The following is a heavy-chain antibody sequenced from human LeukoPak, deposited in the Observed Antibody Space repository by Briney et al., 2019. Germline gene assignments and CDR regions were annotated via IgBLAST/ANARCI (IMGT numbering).Heavy chain of an antibody. Sequence: SETLSLTCTVSGYSISSGYYWGWIRQPPVKGLEWIGSIYRSGSTYYNPSLKSRVTISVDTSKNQFSLKLSSVTAADTAVYYCAREASSGWYVDYWGQGALVTVSS. V-gene: IGHV4-38-2*02. CDR3: AREASSGWYVDY. CDR2: IYRSGST. J-gene: IGHJ4*02. CDR1: GYSISSGYY. D-gene: IGHD6-19*01.